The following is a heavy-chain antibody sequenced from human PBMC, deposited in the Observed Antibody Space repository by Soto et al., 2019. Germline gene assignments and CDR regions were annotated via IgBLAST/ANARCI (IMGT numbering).Heavy chain of an antibody. CDR1: GGSISSEGYY. J-gene: IGHJ4*02. V-gene: IGHV4-31*03. CDR3: ARGRGYSYGPNYSHY. D-gene: IGHD5-18*01. CDR2: IYYSGTT. Sequence: PSETLSLTCTVSGGSISSEGYYWSWFRQLPGKGLEWIGDIYYSGTTYHNPSLRSRLTISGDASKNQFSLKLSSVTAADTALYYCARGRGYSYGPNYSHYRDQGTLLTVSS.